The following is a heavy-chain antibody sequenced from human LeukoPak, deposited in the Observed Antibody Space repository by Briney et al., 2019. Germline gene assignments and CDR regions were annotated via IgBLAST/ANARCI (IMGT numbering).Heavy chain of an antibody. CDR2: IVPSSGDT. V-gene: IGHV1-46*01. Sequence: ASVKVSCKTSGYIFTHYNIHWVQQAPGQGLEWMGMIVPSSGDTSYAQKFEGRVTMTRDTSTTTVYMELSSVRSDDTAVYYCARDYRIDGYNRGVDHWGQGTLVTVSS. J-gene: IGHJ4*02. CDR1: GYIFTHYN. CDR3: ARDYRIDGYNRGVDH. D-gene: IGHD5-24*01.